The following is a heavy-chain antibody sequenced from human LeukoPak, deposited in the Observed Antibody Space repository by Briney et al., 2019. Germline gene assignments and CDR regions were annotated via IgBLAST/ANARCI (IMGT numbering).Heavy chain of an antibody. CDR1: GYTFTSYD. Sequence: ASVKVSCKASGYTFTSYDINWVRQAPGQGLEWMGWMNPSSGSTDSARKFQGRVTIPGNTSISRAYMELNSVRSEDTAVYYCARGGKNYDSSGYPYDIFDFWGQGTLVTVSS. D-gene: IGHD3-22*01. J-gene: IGHJ4*02. CDR3: ARGGKNYDSSGYPYDIFDF. CDR2: MNPSSGST. V-gene: IGHV1-8*01.